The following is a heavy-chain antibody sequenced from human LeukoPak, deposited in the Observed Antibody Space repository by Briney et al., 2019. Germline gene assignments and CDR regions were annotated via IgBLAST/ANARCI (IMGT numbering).Heavy chain of an antibody. CDR3: TGDPECSSTSCLDAFDI. J-gene: IGHJ3*02. V-gene: IGHV3-53*01. Sequence: GGSLRLSCTASEFTVSRNYMLWVRQAPGKGLEWVSLIFSNGDTHYADSVKGRFTISRDNAKNSLYLQMNSLRADDTALYYCTGDPECSSTSCLDAFDIWGQGTMVTVSS. CDR2: IFSNGDT. D-gene: IGHD2-2*01. CDR1: EFTVSRNY.